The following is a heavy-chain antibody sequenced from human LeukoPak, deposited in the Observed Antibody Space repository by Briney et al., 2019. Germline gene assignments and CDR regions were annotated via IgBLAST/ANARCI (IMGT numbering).Heavy chain of an antibody. Sequence: SETLSLTCAVYGESFSGYYWSWIRQPPGKGLEWIEEINHSGSTNYNPSLKSRVTISVDTSKNQFSLKLSSVTAADTAVYYCARGGRSIFGIVLNKYFDYWGQGTLVTVSS. CDR3: ARGGRSIFGIVLNKYFDY. V-gene: IGHV4-34*01. CDR2: INHSGST. D-gene: IGHD3-3*01. CDR1: GESFSGYY. J-gene: IGHJ4*02.